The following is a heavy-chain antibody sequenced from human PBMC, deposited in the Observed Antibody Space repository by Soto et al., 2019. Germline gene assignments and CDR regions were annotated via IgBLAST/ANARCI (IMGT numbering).Heavy chain of an antibody. CDR3: AGQWSAGYGAFDP. CDR1: GGSVNNDKW. CDR2: IHSSGIT. D-gene: IGHD3-9*01. Sequence: QVQLQESGTGLVKPSGTLSLTCAVSGGSVNNDKWWSWVRQPPGKGLEWIGEIHSSGITNYNPSLKSRASRFVDKCKNQFSVKLTSVTAAGTAVYFCAGQWSAGYGAFDPWGQGTLVTVSS. J-gene: IGHJ5*02. V-gene: IGHV4-4*02.